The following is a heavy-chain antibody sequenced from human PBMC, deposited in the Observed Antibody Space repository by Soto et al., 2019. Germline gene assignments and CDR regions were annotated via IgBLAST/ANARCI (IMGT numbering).Heavy chain of an antibody. CDR3: ARGPGSHYYYGMDV. CDR2: IIPIFGTA. CDR1: GGTFSSYA. Sequence: QVQLVQSGAEVKKPGSSVKVSCKASGGTFSSYAISWVRQAPGQGLEWMGGIIPIFGTANYAQKFQGRVTXIAXEXKSTAYMELSSLRSEDTAVYYCARGPGSHYYYGMDVWGQGTTVTVSS. J-gene: IGHJ6*02. D-gene: IGHD2-15*01. V-gene: IGHV1-69*12.